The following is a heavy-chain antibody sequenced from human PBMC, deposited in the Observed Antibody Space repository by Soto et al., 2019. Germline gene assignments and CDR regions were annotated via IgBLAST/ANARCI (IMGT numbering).Heavy chain of an antibody. V-gene: IGHV4-59*08. CDR1: GGSISSYY. CDR3: ARHGESPYYDFWSGYYSWFDP. CDR2: IYYSGST. J-gene: IGHJ5*02. Sequence: SETLSLTCTVSGGSISSYYWSWIRQPPGKGLEWIGYIYYSGSTNYNPSLKSRVTISLDTSKNQFSLKLSSVTAADTAVYYCARHGESPYYDFWSGYYSWFDPWGQGTLVTVSS. D-gene: IGHD3-3*01.